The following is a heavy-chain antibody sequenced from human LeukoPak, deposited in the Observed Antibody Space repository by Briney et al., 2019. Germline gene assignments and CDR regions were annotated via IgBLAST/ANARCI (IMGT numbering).Heavy chain of an antibody. CDR1: GYTFTGYY. Sequence: GASVKVSCKASGYTFTGYYMHWVRQAPGQGLEWMGWINPNSGGTNYALKFQGRVTMTRDTSISTAYMELSRLRSDDTAVYYCARDPYYYDSSGYNDYWGQGTLVTVSS. CDR3: ARDPYYYDSSGYNDY. D-gene: IGHD3-22*01. V-gene: IGHV1-2*02. J-gene: IGHJ4*02. CDR2: INPNSGGT.